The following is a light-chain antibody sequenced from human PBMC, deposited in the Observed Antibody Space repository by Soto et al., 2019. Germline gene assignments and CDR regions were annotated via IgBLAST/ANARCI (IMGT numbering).Light chain of an antibody. CDR1: QSISSW. CDR3: QQYHTSSIT. Sequence: DIQMTQSPSTLSASVGDRVTITCRASQSISSWLAWYQQKPGKAPNLLIYKASRLESGVPSRFSGSGSGTEFTLTIDRLQPDDFATYYCQQYHTSSITFGQGTRLEIK. J-gene: IGKJ5*01. CDR2: KAS. V-gene: IGKV1-5*03.